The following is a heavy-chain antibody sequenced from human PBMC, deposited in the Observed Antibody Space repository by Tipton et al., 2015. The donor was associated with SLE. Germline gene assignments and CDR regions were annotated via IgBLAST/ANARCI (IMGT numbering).Heavy chain of an antibody. Sequence: TLSLTCAVSGYSISSGYYWGWIRQPPGKGLEWIGSIYYSGSTYYNTSLKSRVTIAVDTSKNQFSLKLSAVPAADTAVYYCASQGSSGWYGGYWGQGTLVTVSS. D-gene: IGHD6-19*01. CDR1: GYSISSGYY. V-gene: IGHV4-38-2*01. CDR3: ASQGSSGWYGGY. J-gene: IGHJ4*02. CDR2: IYYSGST.